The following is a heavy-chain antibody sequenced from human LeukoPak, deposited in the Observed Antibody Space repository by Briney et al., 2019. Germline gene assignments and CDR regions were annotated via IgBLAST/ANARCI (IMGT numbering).Heavy chain of an antibody. CDR2: IYYSGST. D-gene: IGHD6-19*01. CDR1: GGSISSSSYY. Sequence: SETLSLTCTVSGGSISSSSYYWGWIRQPPGKGLEWIGSIYYSGSTYYNPSLKSRVTISVDTSKNQFSLKLSSVTAADTAVYYCARHGIAVAGSSYFDLWGCGTLVTVSS. J-gene: IGHJ2*01. CDR3: ARHGIAVAGSSYFDL. V-gene: IGHV4-39*01.